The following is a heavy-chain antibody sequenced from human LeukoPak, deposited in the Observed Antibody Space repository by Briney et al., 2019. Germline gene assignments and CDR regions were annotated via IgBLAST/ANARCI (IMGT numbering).Heavy chain of an antibody. CDR2: ISGSGGST. CDR3: AKTYYYGSGSYYYFDY. D-gene: IGHD3-10*01. J-gene: IGHJ4*02. CDR1: GFTFSSYA. Sequence: GGSLRLSCAASGFTFSSYAMSWARQAPGKGLEWVSAISGSGGSTYYADSVKGRFTISRDNSKNTLYLQMNSLRAEDTAVYYCAKTYYYGSGSYYYFDYWGQGTLVTVSS. V-gene: IGHV3-23*01.